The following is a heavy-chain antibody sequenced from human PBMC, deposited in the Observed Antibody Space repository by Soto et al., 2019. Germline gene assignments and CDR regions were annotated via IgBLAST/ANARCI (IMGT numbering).Heavy chain of an antibody. CDR1: GVSMDSGFW. V-gene: IGHV4-4*02. CDR3: VSWGWLTSPRHS. CDR2: VYHSGTT. J-gene: IGHJ4*02. D-gene: IGHD3-16*01. Sequence: HVQLQESGPGLVKPSGTLSLTCGVSGVSMDSGFWWTWVRQPPGKGPEWIGEVYHSGTTNYNPSLESGVTIPGDGPSRKFFLRLNAEPVSDTAVYYCVSWGWLTSPRHSWGQGTLITVSS.